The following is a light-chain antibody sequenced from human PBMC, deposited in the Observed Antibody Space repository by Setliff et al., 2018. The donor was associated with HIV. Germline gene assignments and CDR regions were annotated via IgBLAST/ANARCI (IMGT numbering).Light chain of an antibody. J-gene: IGLJ2*01. CDR3: QSYGNSLKAVV. V-gene: IGLV1-40*01. CDR1: SSNIGAGYA. Sequence: QSALAQPPSVSGVPGLRVTISCTGNSSNIGAGYALHWYQQIPGTAPKLLIFDNSKRASGVPDRFSASRSGTSGSLSITWPQTEDEADYYCQSYGNSLKAVVFGGGTKVTVL. CDR2: DNS.